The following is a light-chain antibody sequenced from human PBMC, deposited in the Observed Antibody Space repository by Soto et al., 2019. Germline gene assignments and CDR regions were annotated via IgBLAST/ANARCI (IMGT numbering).Light chain of an antibody. CDR1: QGIDNF. CDR3: QQSYTFPFT. CDR2: AAS. V-gene: IGKV1-9*01. Sequence: DIPLTQSPSFLSASVGDRVTITCRASQGIDNFLAWYQQKPGKAPKLLIFAASTLQSGVPSRFSGSGSGTDFTLAISSLHPDDFATYYCQQSYTFPFTFGQGTKLDIK. J-gene: IGKJ2*01.